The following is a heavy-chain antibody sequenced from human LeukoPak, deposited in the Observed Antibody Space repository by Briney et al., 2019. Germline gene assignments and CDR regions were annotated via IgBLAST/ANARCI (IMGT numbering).Heavy chain of an antibody. CDR1: GYTFTGYY. J-gene: IGHJ4*02. Sequence: GASVKVSCKASGYTFTGYYMHWVRQGPGQGLEWMGWINPNSGGTNYAQKFQGRVTMTRDTSISTAYMELSRLRSDDTAVYYCARARYSSGWYFDYWGQGTLVTVSS. D-gene: IGHD6-19*01. V-gene: IGHV1-2*02. CDR3: ARARYSSGWYFDY. CDR2: INPNSGGT.